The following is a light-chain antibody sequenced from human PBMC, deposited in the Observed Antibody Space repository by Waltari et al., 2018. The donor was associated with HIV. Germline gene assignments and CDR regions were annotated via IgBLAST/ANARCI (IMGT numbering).Light chain of an antibody. V-gene: IGLV2-11*01. J-gene: IGLJ1*01. CDR2: EVS. Sequence: SALTQPRSVSGSPGQSVTISCTGTSSDIGYFDYVSWYQHYPGKAPKGIIYEVSQRPSGVPDRFTAAKSGITASLTISGLQDEDEADYYCCSYAGTYTYVFGTGTTVTVL. CDR1: SSDIGYFDY. CDR3: CSYAGTYTYV.